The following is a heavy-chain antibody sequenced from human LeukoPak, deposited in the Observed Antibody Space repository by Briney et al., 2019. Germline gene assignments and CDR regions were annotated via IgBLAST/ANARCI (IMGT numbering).Heavy chain of an antibody. D-gene: IGHD3-10*02. CDR1: GFTLSSFA. CDR3: AKQSYARSLGE. CDR2: TNSGGTTT. J-gene: IGHJ4*02. V-gene: IGHV3-23*01. Sequence: GGSLRLSCTASGFTLSSFAMSWVRQAPGKGLEWISTTNSGGTTTYYAESVKGRFTISRDNFKNALYLQMSSLRVEDTAIYYCAKQSYARSLGEGGPGTLVTVSS.